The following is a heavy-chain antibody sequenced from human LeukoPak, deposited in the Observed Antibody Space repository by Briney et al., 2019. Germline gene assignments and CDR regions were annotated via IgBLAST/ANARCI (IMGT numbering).Heavy chain of an antibody. D-gene: IGHD3-10*01. V-gene: IGHV3-23*01. CDR3: ARQYASGTYPLDY. CDR1: GFTFSSYG. CDR2: ISGSGAST. J-gene: IGHJ4*02. Sequence: GGSLRLSCAASGFTFSSYGMSWVRQAPGKGLEWVSCISGSGASTYYADSVKGRFTISRDNSNNTLYLQMNSLRAEDTAVYYCARQYASGTYPLDYWGQGILVTVSS.